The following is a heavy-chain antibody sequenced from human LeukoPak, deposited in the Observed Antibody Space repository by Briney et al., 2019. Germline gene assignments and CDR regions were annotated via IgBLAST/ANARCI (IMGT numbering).Heavy chain of an antibody. V-gene: IGHV1-18*04. CDR2: ISAYNGNS. D-gene: IGHD4-17*01. CDR3: ARDLGTVTDFDY. J-gene: IGHJ4*02. CDR1: GYTFTGYY. Sequence: ASVKVSCKASGYTFTGYYMHWVRQAPGQGLEWMGWISAYNGNSNYGEKFRGRATMTTDTSTSIAYMELRSLTSDDTAVYYCARDLGTVTDFDYWGQGTLVTVSS.